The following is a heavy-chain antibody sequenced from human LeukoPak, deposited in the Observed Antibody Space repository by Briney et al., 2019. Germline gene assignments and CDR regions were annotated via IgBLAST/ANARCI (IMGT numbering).Heavy chain of an antibody. D-gene: IGHD6-6*01. CDR2: IYYSGST. CDR3: ARGVKIEYSSSSRNWFFDL. CDR1: GGSISSYY. V-gene: IGHV4-59*08. Sequence: TSETLSLTCTVSGGSISSYYWSWIWQPPRKGLEWIGYIYYSGSTNYNPSLKSRVTISVDTSKNQFSLKLSSVTAADTAVYYCARGVKIEYSSSSRNWFFDLWGRGTLVTVSS. J-gene: IGHJ2*01.